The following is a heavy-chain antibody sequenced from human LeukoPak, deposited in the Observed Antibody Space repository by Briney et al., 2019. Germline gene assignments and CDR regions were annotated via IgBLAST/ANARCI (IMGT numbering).Heavy chain of an antibody. Sequence: GGSLRLSCAASGFTFSSNYMSWVRQAPGKGVEWVSVFYSGGSPYSAPSVQGRFTISTHNSKNTLYLQMNSLRAEDTAVYYCARDTGSSADYYYGMDVWGQGTTVTVSS. D-gene: IGHD6-19*01. CDR2: FYSGGSP. J-gene: IGHJ6*02. CDR1: GFTFSSNY. CDR3: ARDTGSSADYYYGMDV. V-gene: IGHV3-53*04.